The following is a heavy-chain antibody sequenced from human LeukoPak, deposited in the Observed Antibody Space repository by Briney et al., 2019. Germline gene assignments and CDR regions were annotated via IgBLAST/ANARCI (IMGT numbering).Heavy chain of an antibody. Sequence: PSETLSLTCTVSGVSISSYYWSWIRQPPGRGLEWIGYIFYTGSTNYNPSLKSRVTISVDTSKRHFSLKLSSLTAADTAVYYCARGRKWFDPWGQGILITVSS. CDR3: ARGRKWFDP. V-gene: IGHV4-59*01. J-gene: IGHJ5*02. CDR1: GVSISSYY. CDR2: IFYTGST.